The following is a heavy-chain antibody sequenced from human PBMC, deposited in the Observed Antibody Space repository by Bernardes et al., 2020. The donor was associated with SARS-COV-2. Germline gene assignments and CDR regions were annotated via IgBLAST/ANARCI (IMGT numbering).Heavy chain of an antibody. CDR1: GGSISSSSYY. CDR3: ARYARSGRWYFDL. CDR2: IFYSGST. Sequence: SETLSLTCTVSGGSISSSSYYWGWIRQPPGKGLEWIGTIFYSGSTFYNPSLKSRVTISVDTSKNQFSLKVTSVTVADTAVYYCARYARSGRWYFDLWGRGTLVTVSS. D-gene: IGHD2-15*01. V-gene: IGHV4-39*01. J-gene: IGHJ2*01.